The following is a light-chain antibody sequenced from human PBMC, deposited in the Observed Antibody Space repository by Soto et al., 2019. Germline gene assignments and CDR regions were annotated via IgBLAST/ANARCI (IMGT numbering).Light chain of an antibody. CDR1: QDISSA. V-gene: IGKV1D-13*01. J-gene: IGKJ4*01. CDR3: QQFNDFPLT. CDR2: DSS. Sequence: IQLTQSPSSLSASVGDRVTITCRAGQDISSALAWYQQKPGKAPKLLLYDSSSLDAGVPSRFSGSGSGTDFTLSITSLRPEDFDTYYCQQFNDFPLTFGGGTKVQIK.